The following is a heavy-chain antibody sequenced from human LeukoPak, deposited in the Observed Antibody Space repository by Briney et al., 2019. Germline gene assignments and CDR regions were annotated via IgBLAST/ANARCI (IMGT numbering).Heavy chain of an antibody. Sequence: GGSLRLSCVASGFSFSDYYMSWIRQAPETGLEWVSYISGSSSDMYYADSVKGRFTISRDNAKNSLSLQMNSLRAEDTAVYYCARYRSGSNKGFDYWGQGTPVTVSS. CDR1: GFSFSDYY. V-gene: IGHV3-11*01. D-gene: IGHD6-19*01. CDR3: ARYRSGSNKGFDY. J-gene: IGHJ4*02. CDR2: ISGSSSDM.